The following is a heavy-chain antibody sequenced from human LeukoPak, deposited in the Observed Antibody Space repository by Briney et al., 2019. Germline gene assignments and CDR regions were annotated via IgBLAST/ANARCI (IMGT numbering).Heavy chain of an antibody. V-gene: IGHV4-34*01. Sequence: SETLSLTCAVYGGSFSGYYWSWIRQPPGKGLEWIGEINHSGSTNYNPSLKSRVTISVDTSKNQFSLKLSSVTAADTAVYYCARQGGSWAFDIWGQGTMVTVSS. CDR2: INHSGST. D-gene: IGHD1-26*01. CDR1: GGSFSGYY. CDR3: ARQGGSWAFDI. J-gene: IGHJ3*02.